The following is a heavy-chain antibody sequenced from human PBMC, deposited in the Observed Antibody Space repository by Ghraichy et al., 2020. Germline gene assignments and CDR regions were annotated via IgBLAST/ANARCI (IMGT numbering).Heavy chain of an antibody. CDR1: GFTFNPAW. D-gene: IGHD1-26*01. Sequence: GGSLRLSCTASGFTFNPAWMSWVRQAPGKGLEWVGRIKSRSDGETTDYAAPVRGRFTISRDDSEDTLHLQMNSLRTEDTAVYFCTTDPKWDLQLDYWGRGNLVTVSS. V-gene: IGHV3-15*01. CDR3: TTDPKWDLQLDY. CDR2: IKSRSDGETT. J-gene: IGHJ4*02.